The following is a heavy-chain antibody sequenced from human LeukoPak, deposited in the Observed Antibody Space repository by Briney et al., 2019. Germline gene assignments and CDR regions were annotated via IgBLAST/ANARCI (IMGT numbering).Heavy chain of an antibody. V-gene: IGHV3-23*01. CDR3: AKDSEVAASPDWFDP. CDR1: GFTFSSYA. J-gene: IGHJ5*02. CDR2: ISGSGGST. D-gene: IGHD6-19*01. Sequence: GGSLRLSCAASGFTFSSYAMSWVRQAPGKGLEWVSAISGSGGSTYYADSVKGRFTISRDNSKNTLYQQMNSLRAEDTAVYYCAKDSEVAASPDWFDPWGQGTLVTVSS.